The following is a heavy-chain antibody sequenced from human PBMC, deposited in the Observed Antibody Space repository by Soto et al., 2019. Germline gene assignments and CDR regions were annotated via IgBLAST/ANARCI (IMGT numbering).Heavy chain of an antibody. CDR2: ISYDGSNK. D-gene: IGHD3-22*01. V-gene: IGHV3-30*03. J-gene: IGHJ6*03. CDR1: GFTFSSYG. Sequence: PGGSLRLSCAASGFTFSSYGMHWVRQAPGKGLERVAVISYDGSNKYYADSVKGRFTISRDNSKNTLYLQMNSLRDEDTAVYYCGRGLRRHYDLEVWGKLTAVT. CDR3: GRGLRRHYDLEV.